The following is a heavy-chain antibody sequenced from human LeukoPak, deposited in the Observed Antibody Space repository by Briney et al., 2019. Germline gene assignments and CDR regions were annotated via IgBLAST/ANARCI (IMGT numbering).Heavy chain of an antibody. J-gene: IGHJ4*02. CDR1: GFPFTFYG. Sequence: PGGSLRLSCAASGFPFTFYGMSWVRQAPGKGLEWVSVISPSGDKTYYADSVKGRFTISRDNSKDTLYLQMNVLRTEDTAIYYCARIPRFLEWLLSIYFDYWGQGTLVTVSS. V-gene: IGHV3-23*01. CDR2: ISPSGDKT. D-gene: IGHD3-3*01. CDR3: ARIPRFLEWLLSIYFDY.